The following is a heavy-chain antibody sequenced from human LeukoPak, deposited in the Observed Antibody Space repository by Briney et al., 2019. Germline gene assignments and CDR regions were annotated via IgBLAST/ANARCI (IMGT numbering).Heavy chain of an antibody. CDR2: ITWYRDNI. CDR3: AKDLSSAITSALVLDV. CDR1: GFTFDDYA. J-gene: IGHJ6*02. Sequence: PGGSLRLSCAASGFTFDDYAMHRVRQAPGKGLEWVSGITWYRDNIGYGDSVKGRFTISRDNVKDVLYLQMTSLRPEDTALYYCAKDLSSAITSALVLDVWGQGTTVIVSS. D-gene: IGHD3-22*01. V-gene: IGHV3-9*01.